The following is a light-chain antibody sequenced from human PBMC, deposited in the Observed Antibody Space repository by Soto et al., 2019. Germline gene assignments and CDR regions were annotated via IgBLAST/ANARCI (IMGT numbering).Light chain of an antibody. CDR2: GAK. Sequence: DIQMTQSPSFLSASVGARFTITCRASQAISNYLNWYQQKPGKXPNXXIFGAKTLQSGVPSRFSGSGYGTDLTITITTLQPEDVGIYYGQQCHATPLTFGQGTRLEIK. J-gene: IGKJ5*01. CDR1: QAISNY. V-gene: IGKV1-39*01. CDR3: QQCHATPLT.